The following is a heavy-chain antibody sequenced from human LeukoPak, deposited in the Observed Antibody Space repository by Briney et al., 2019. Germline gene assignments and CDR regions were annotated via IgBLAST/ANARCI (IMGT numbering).Heavy chain of an antibody. Sequence: GGSLRLSCAASGSTFSSYAMSWVRQAPGKGLEWVSAISGSGGSTYYADSVKGRFTISRDNSKNTLYLQMNSLRAEDTAVYYCAKMGYSSGCFDYWGQGTLVTVSS. V-gene: IGHV3-23*01. CDR1: GSTFSSYA. J-gene: IGHJ4*02. D-gene: IGHD6-19*01. CDR2: ISGSGGST. CDR3: AKMGYSSGCFDY.